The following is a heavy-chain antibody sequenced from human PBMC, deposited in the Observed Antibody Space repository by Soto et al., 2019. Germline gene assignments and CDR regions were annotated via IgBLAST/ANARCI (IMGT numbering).Heavy chain of an antibody. CDR1: GGSISNSGYY. CDR3: ARDRGFGMDV. CDR2: IYNSGST. J-gene: IGHJ6*02. V-gene: IGHV4-31*03. Sequence: SETLSLTCTVSGGSISNSGYYWNWIRQHPGKGLEWIGFIYNSGSTYSNPSLKSRVMISEDTSKNQFSLKVTSVTAADTAVYYCARDRGFGMDVWGQGTTVTVSS.